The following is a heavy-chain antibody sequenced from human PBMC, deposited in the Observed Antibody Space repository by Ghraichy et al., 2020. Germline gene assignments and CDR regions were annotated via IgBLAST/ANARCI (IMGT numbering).Heavy chain of an antibody. CDR3: ARTYGSGSYYTIIDY. D-gene: IGHD3-10*01. J-gene: IGHJ4*02. V-gene: IGHV3-48*02. CDR1: GFTFSSYS. Sequence: GESLNISCAASGFTFSSYSMNWVRQAPGKGLEWVSYISSSSSTIYYADSVKGRFTISRDNAKNSLYLQMNSLSNEDTAVYYCARTYGSGSYYTIIDYWGQGTLVTVSS. CDR2: ISSSSSTI.